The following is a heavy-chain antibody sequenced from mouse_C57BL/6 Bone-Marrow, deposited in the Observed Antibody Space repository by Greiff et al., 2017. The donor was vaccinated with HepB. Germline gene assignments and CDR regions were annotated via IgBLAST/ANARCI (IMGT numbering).Heavy chain of an antibody. CDR2: IHPNSGST. J-gene: IGHJ3*01. Sequence: QVQLQQPGAELVKPGASVKLSCKASGYTFTSYWMHWVKQRPGQGLEWIGMIHPNSGSTNYNEKFKSKATLTVDKSSSTAYMQLSSLTSEDSAVYYCARAPENTTIVAPFAYWGQGTLVTVSA. CDR3: ARAPENTTIVAPFAY. D-gene: IGHD1-1*01. CDR1: GYTFTSYW. V-gene: IGHV1-64*01.